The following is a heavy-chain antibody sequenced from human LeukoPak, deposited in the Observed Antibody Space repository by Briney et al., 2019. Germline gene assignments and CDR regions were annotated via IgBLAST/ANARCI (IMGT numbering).Heavy chain of an antibody. CDR1: GFTFSSYE. J-gene: IGHJ5*02. CDR3: AREISRGWFDR. CDR2: ISISGSTI. D-gene: IGHD2-15*01. V-gene: IGHV3-48*03. Sequence: GGSLSLSCAASGFTFSSYEMNWVRQAPGKGLEWVSYISISGSTIYYADSVQGRFTISRDNAKNSLYLQMNSLRAEHTALYYCAREISRGWFDRWGQGTLVTVP.